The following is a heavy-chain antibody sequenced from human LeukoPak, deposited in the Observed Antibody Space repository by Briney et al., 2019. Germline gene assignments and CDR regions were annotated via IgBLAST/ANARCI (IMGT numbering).Heavy chain of an antibody. Sequence: KPAGSLRLSCAASGFSFSNYDMNWVRQAPGKGLQGVSSISTSSKYIDYAYSVKGRFTISRDNAKTSLYLQMNSLRAEHTAVYYCATRAVAGTGRYYYYYMDVWGKGTTVTISS. CDR3: ATRAVAGTGRYYYYYMDV. J-gene: IGHJ6*03. CDR2: ISTSSKYI. D-gene: IGHD6-19*01. V-gene: IGHV3-21*01. CDR1: GFSFSNYD.